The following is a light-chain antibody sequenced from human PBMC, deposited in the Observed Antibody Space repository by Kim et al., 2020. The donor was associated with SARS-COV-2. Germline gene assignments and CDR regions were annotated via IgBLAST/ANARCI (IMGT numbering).Light chain of an antibody. V-gene: IGKV1D-17*01. J-gene: IGKJ4*01. Sequence: NIQMTQSPSAMSASVGDRVTITCRARQGISNYLAWFQQKPGKVPKHLIYAASSLQSGVPSRFSGSGSGTEFTLTISSLQPEDFATYYWLQHNSYLALTFGGGTKVDIK. CDR1: QGISNY. CDR3: LQHNSYLALT. CDR2: AAS.